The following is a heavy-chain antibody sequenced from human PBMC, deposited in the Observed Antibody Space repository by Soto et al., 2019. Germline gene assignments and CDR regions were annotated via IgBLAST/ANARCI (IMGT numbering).Heavy chain of an antibody. Sequence: ASVKVSCKVSGYTLTELSMHWVRQAPGKGLEWMGGFDPEDGETIYAQKFQGRVTMTEDTSTDTAYMELSSLRSEDTAVYYCATSRLERRHGGYYFDYWGQGTLVTSPQ. CDR3: ATSRLERRHGGYYFDY. V-gene: IGHV1-24*01. CDR2: FDPEDGET. CDR1: GYTLTELS. J-gene: IGHJ4*02. D-gene: IGHD1-1*01.